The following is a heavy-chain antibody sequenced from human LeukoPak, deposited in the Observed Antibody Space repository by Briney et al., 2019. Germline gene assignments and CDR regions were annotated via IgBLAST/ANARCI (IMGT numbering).Heavy chain of an antibody. V-gene: IGHV4-59*01. J-gene: IGHJ3*02. CDR2: IYYNGSP. Sequence: SETLSLTCTVSGASISSYYWSWIRQPPGKGLEWIGYIYYNGSPNYNPSLKSRVTMSLDTSENQSSLKLTSVTAADTAVYYCARDRGSGWYDAFDIWGQGTMVTVSS. CDR1: GASISSYY. D-gene: IGHD6-19*01. CDR3: ARDRGSGWYDAFDI.